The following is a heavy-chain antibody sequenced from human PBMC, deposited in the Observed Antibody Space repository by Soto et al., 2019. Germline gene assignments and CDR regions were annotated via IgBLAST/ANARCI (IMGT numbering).Heavy chain of an antibody. CDR3: ARWVYGSGNYYTGPSAFDI. D-gene: IGHD3-10*01. Sequence: QVQLEQSGAEVKKPGSSVKVSCKASGGTLSDHGVAWLRQAPGQGLEWMGGTIPVFNTAKYAQKFQGRVTVTADKFTNIAYMDLSSLRSEDTAFYVCARWVYGSGNYYTGPSAFDIWGQGTMVIVSS. V-gene: IGHV1-69*06. CDR2: TIPVFNTA. CDR1: GGTLSDHG. J-gene: IGHJ3*02.